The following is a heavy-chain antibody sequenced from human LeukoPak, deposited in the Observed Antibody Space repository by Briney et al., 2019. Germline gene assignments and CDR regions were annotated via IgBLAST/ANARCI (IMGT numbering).Heavy chain of an antibody. V-gene: IGHV1-46*01. CDR1: GYTFTSYY. D-gene: IGHD6-6*01. Sequence: ASVKVSCKASGYTFTSYYMHWVRQAPGQGLEWMGIINPSGGSTSYAQRLQGRVTMTRDMSTSTVYMELSSLRSEDTAVYYCASLSSSRNPAGYWGQGTLVTVSS. CDR2: INPSGGST. CDR3: ASLSSSRNPAGY. J-gene: IGHJ4*02.